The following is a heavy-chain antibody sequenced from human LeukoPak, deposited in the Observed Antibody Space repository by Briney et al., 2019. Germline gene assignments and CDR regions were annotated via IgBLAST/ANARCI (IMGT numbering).Heavy chain of an antibody. CDR1: GFTFSSYW. D-gene: IGHD4-17*01. CDR2: IKQDGGEK. CDR3: AMSSTVTRNSLFDY. J-gene: IGHJ4*02. Sequence: GGSLRLSCAASGFTFSSYWMSWVRQAPGKGLEWVANIKQDGGEKYYVDSVKGRFTISRDNAKNSLYLQMNSLRAEDTAVYYCAMSSTVTRNSLFDYWGQGTLVTVSS. V-gene: IGHV3-7*03.